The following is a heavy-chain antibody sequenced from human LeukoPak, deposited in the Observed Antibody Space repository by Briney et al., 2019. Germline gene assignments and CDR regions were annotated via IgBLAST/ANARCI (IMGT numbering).Heavy chain of an antibody. V-gene: IGHV3-23*01. CDR3: AKSRGESRGASNY. CDR1: GSTFTSFA. Sequence: GGSLRLSCAASGSTFTSFAMSWVRQAPGKGLEWVSGINTSGGTAYYADSVKGRFTISRDNSKNTVYLQMNGLRAEDTAVYYCAKSRGESRGASNYWGQGTLVTVSS. CDR2: INTSGGTA. J-gene: IGHJ4*02. D-gene: IGHD1-26*01.